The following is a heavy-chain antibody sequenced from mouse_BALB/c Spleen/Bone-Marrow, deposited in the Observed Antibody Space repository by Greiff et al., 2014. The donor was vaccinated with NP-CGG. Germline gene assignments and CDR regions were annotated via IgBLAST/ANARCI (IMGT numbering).Heavy chain of an antibody. V-gene: IGHV1-9*01. CDR3: ARWDTTAMDY. CDR2: ILPGRGST. CDR1: GYTFSSYW. Sequence: QVQLKESGAELMEPGASVKISCKATGYTFSSYWIEWVKQRPGHGLEWIGEILPGRGSTNYNEKFKGKATFTSDISSNTAYMQLSSLTSEDSAVYYCARWDTTAMDYWGQGTSVTVSS. J-gene: IGHJ4*01. D-gene: IGHD1-1*01.